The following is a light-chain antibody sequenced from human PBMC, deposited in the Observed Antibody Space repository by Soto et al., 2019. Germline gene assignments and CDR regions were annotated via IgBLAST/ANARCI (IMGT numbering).Light chain of an antibody. V-gene: IGLV2-14*01. CDR1: SSDVGGYNY. CDR3: SSYTSSSTPV. CDR2: EVS. J-gene: IGLJ1*01. Sequence: QSALTQPASVSGSPGQSIAISCTGTSSDVGGYNYVSWYQQHPGKAPKLMIYEVSNRPSGVSNRFSGSKSGNTASLTISGLQAEGEAEYYCSSYTSSSTPVFGTGTKVTVL.